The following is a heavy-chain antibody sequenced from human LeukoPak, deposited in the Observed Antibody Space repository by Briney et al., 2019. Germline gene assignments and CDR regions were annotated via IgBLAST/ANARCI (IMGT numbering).Heavy chain of an antibody. CDR2: INSVGSST. CDR3: ARDGGYSSSLIDY. CDR1: GFTFSSYA. Sequence: GGSLRLSCAASGFTFSSYAMSWVRQAPGKGLEWVSRINSVGSSTSYADSVKGRFTISRDNAKNTLYLQMDSLRAEDTAVYYCARDGGYSSSLIDYWGQGTLVTVSS. D-gene: IGHD6-13*01. V-gene: IGHV3-74*01. J-gene: IGHJ4*02.